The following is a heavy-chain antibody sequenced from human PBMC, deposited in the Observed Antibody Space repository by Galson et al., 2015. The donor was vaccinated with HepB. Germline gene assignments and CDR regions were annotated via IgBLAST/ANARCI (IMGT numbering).Heavy chain of an antibody. CDR3: ARSPLRFLDWLPYYDYYYMDV. Sequence: SVKVSCKASGYTFTDYVVNWVRQAPGQGLEWMGWMNTNTGKPTYAPGFAGRFVFSLDTSVTTAYLQISSLETDDNALYYCARSPLRFLDWLPYYDYYYMDVWGEGTTVTVSS. J-gene: IGHJ6*03. CDR1: GYTFTDYV. D-gene: IGHD3-3*01. CDR2: MNTNTGKP. V-gene: IGHV7-4-1*02.